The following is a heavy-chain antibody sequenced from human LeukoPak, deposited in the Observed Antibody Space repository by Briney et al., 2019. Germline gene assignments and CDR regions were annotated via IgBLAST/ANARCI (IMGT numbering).Heavy chain of an antibody. J-gene: IGHJ3*02. CDR3: ARVRIVGSTYDAFDI. CDR1: GFTFSKAW. CDR2: ISYDGTTK. D-gene: IGHD1-26*01. V-gene: IGHV3-30-3*01. Sequence: GGSLRLSCAASGFTFSKAWMSWVRQAPGKGLEWVAVISYDGTTKYHADSVKGRFTISRDNSKNTLYLQMNTLRAEDTAVYYCARVRIVGSTYDAFDIWGQGTMVTVSS.